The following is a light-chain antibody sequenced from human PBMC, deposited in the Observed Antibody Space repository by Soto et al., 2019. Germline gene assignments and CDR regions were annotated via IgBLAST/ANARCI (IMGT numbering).Light chain of an antibody. CDR2: KAS. CDR1: QGISSW. CDR3: QHYNSYSEA. V-gene: IGKV1-5*03. Sequence: IQMTQSPSSVSASVGDRVTITCRASQGISSWLAWYQQKPGKAPKLLIYKASTLKSGVPSRFSGSGSGTEFTLTISSLQPDDFATYYCQHYNSYSEAFGQGTKVDIK. J-gene: IGKJ1*01.